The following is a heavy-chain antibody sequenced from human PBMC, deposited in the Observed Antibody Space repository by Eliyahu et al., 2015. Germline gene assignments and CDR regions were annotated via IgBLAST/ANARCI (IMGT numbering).Heavy chain of an antibody. Sequence: QVQLQESGPGLVKPSQTLSLTCXVSGXSISSGXYYWSWIRQPPGKGLEWIGYIYYSGSTYYNPSLKSRVTISVDTSKNQFSLKLSSVTAADTAVYYCARDRKAGGYYFEDYWGQGTLVTVSS. CDR2: IYYSGST. CDR1: GXSISSGXYY. V-gene: IGHV4-30-4*01. CDR3: ARDRKAGGYYFEDY. J-gene: IGHJ4*02. D-gene: IGHD3-22*01.